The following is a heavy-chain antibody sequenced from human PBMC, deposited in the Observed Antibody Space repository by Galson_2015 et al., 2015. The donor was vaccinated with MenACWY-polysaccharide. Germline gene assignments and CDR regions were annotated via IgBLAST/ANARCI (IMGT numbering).Heavy chain of an antibody. D-gene: IGHD3-3*01. J-gene: IGHJ4*02. CDR2: IKVDGSER. Sequence: SLRLSCAASGFTFNNYWMSWVRQAPGKGLEWVANIKVDGSERHYVDSVKGRFTISRDNAKNSLYLQMLSLRAEDTAVYYCTTVGNFYEGGYWGQGTLVTVSS. V-gene: IGHV3-7*03. CDR3: TTVGNFYEGGY. CDR1: GFTFNNYW.